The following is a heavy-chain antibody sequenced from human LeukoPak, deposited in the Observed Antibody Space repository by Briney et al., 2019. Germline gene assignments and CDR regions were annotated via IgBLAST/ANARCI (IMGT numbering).Heavy chain of an antibody. D-gene: IGHD2-2*01. J-gene: IGHJ5*02. CDR3: ARGGASSIPFDP. V-gene: IGHV4-30-2*01. Sequence: NTSQTLSLTCAVSGGSISSGGYSWSWIRQPPGKGLEWIGYIYHSGSTYYNPSLKSRVTISVDRSKNQFSLKLSSVTAADTAVYYCARGGASSIPFDPWGQGTLVTVSS. CDR1: GGSISSGGYS. CDR2: IYHSGST.